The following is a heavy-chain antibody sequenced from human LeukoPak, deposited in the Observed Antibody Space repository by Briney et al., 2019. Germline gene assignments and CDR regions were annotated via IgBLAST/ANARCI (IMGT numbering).Heavy chain of an antibody. V-gene: IGHV4-34*01. CDR3: ARGYYDFWSGYQHDAFDI. Sequence: SETLSLTCAVYGGSFSGYYWSWIRQPPGKGLEWIGYIYHSGSTYYNPSLKSRVTISVDRSKNQFSLKLSSVTAADTAVYYCARGYYDFWSGYQHDAFDIWGQGTMVTVSS. D-gene: IGHD3-3*01. CDR2: IYHSGST. CDR1: GGSFSGYY. J-gene: IGHJ3*02.